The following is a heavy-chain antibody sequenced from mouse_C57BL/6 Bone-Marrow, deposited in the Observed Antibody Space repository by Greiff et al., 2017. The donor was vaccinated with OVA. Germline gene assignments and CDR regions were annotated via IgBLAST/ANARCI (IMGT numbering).Heavy chain of an antibody. CDR2: IYPGNSDT. J-gene: IGHJ2*01. D-gene: IGHD2-1*01. Sequence: DVQLQESGTVLARPGASVKMSCKTSGYTFTSYWMHWVKQRPGQGLEWIGAIYPGNSDTSYNQKFKGKAKLTAVTSASTAYMELSSLTNEDSAVYYCTIYYGNYLDYWGQGTTLTVSS. CDR1: GYTFTSYW. V-gene: IGHV1-5*01. CDR3: TIYYGNYLDY.